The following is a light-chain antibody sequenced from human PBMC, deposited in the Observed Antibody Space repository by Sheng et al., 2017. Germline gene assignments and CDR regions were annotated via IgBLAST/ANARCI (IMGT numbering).Light chain of an antibody. J-gene: IGLJ2*01. CDR1: NIGRKN. Sequence: SYELTQPPSVSVAPGQTARITCGGNNIGRKNVHWYQQKPGQAPVLVVYDDSDRPSGIPERFSGSNSGNTATLTISRVEAGDEADFYCQVWENSCDHFGGGTKLTVL. V-gene: IGLV3-21*02. CDR2: DDS. CDR3: QVWENSCDH.